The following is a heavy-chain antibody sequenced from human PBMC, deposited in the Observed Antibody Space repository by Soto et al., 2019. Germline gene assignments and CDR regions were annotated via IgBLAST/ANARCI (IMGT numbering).Heavy chain of an antibody. J-gene: IGHJ3*02. D-gene: IGHD6-6*01. CDR1: GYTFTGYY. CDR2: INPNSGGT. CDR3: ARGSEYSSSSDAFDI. Sequence: ASVKVSCKASGYTFTGYYMHWVRQAPGQGLEWMGWINPNSGGTNYAQKFQGWVTMTRDTSISTAYMELSRLGSDDTAVYYCARGSEYSSSSDAFDIWGQGTMVTVSS. V-gene: IGHV1-2*04.